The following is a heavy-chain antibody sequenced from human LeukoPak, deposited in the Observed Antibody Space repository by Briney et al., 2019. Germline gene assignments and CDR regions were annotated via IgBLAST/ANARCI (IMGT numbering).Heavy chain of an antibody. D-gene: IGHD2-2*01. Sequence: ASVKVSCKVSGYTLTELSMHWVRQAPGQGLEWMGWVNPISGNTGYAQKFQGRLTITRNTSISTAYMELSSLRSEDTAVYYCARVIVVVPGAKVWFDPWGQGTLVTVSS. V-gene: IGHV1-8*03. CDR3: ARVIVVVPGAKVWFDP. CDR2: VNPISGNT. J-gene: IGHJ5*02. CDR1: GYTLTELS.